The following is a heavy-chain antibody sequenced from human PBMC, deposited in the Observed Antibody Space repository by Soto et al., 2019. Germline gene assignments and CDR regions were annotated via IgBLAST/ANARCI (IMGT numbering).Heavy chain of an antibody. CDR2: IYYSGST. J-gene: IGHJ4*02. D-gene: IGHD3-22*01. V-gene: IGHV4-59*11. CDR1: GGSISSHY. CDR3: ARAAMIRSRFDSSGYSHFDS. Sequence: SDTLSLTCTVSGGSISSHYWSWIRQPPGKGLEWIGYIYYSGSTAYNPSLKSRVTISVDTSRNQCSLKLSAVTAADTAVYYCARAAMIRSRFDSSGYSHFDSWGQGTLVTVSS.